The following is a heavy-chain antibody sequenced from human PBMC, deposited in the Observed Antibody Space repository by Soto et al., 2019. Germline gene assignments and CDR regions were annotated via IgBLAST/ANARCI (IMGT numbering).Heavy chain of an antibody. Sequence: QLQLQESGPGLVKPSETLSLTCTVSGGSISSSSYYWGWIRQPPGKGLEWIGSIYYSGSTYYNPSLKSRVTISVDTSKNQFSLNLSSVTAADTAVYYCESPVRRYSLPDYWGQGTLVTVSS. CDR3: ESPVRRYSLPDY. V-gene: IGHV4-39*01. CDR1: GGSISSSSYY. CDR2: IYYSGST. J-gene: IGHJ4*02. D-gene: IGHD2-15*01.